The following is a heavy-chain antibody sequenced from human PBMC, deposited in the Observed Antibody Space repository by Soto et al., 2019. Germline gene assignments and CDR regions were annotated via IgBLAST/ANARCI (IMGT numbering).Heavy chain of an antibody. V-gene: IGHV3-30*18. Sequence: GGSLRLSCAASGFTFSSYGMHWVRQAPGKGLEWVAAISYDGSNKYYVDSVKGRFTISRDNSKNTLYVQMNRLRAEDTAVYYCAKDLYSGTSHPDYWGQGTLVTVSS. D-gene: IGHD1-26*01. CDR1: GFTFSSYG. CDR2: ISYDGSNK. J-gene: IGHJ4*02. CDR3: AKDLYSGTSHPDY.